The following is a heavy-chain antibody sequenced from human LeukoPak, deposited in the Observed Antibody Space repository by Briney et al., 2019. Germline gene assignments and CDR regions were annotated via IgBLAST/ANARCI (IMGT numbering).Heavy chain of an antibody. D-gene: IGHD6-19*01. J-gene: IGHJ4*02. CDR1: GFTFSSYA. V-gene: IGHV3-30-3*01. Sequence: GRSLRLSCAASGFTFSSYAMHWVRQAPGKGLEWVAVISYDGSNKYYADSVKGRFTISRDNSKNTLYLQMNSLRAEDTAVYYCARDRGISSGWFDYWGQGTLVTVSS. CDR2: ISYDGSNK. CDR3: ARDRGISSGWFDY.